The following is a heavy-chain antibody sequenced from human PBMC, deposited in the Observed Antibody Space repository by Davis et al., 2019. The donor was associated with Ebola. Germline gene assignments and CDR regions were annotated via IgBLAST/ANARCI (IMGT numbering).Heavy chain of an antibody. CDR2: IWNDGSHE. Sequence: PGGSLRLSCAASGFSFSRYGMHWVRQAPGKGPQWVALIWNDGSHEEYAASVKGRFTISRDDSKNTLYLQMNSLRDEDTATYYCVRDAVLVWSYVGAFDNWGQGTLVTVSS. CDR1: GFSFSRYG. V-gene: IGHV3-33*01. CDR3: VRDAVLVWSYVGAFDN. J-gene: IGHJ4*02. D-gene: IGHD3-3*01.